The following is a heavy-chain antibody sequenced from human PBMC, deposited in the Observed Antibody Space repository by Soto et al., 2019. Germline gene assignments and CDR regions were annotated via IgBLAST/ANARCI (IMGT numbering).Heavy chain of an antibody. V-gene: IGHV4-4*07. CDR1: GGSISSYY. CDR3: GRDWGDYGGGSPFDY. D-gene: IGHD3-10*01. CDR2: IYTSGST. J-gene: IGHJ4*02. Sequence: SETLSLTCTVSGGSISSYYWSWIRQPAGKGLEWIGRIYTSGSTNYNPSLKSRVTMSVDTSKNQFSLKLSSVTAADTAFYYWGRDWGDYGGGSPFDYWGKEPLAPVPS.